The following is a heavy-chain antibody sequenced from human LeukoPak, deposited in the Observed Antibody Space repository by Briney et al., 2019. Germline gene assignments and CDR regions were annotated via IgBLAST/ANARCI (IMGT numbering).Heavy chain of an antibody. CDR1: GFTFSSYW. CDR3: ARDPSDIVVVPAAMSFDY. Sequence: GGSLRLSCAASGFTFSSYWMHWVRQAPGKGLVWVSRINSDGGRTNYADSVKGRFTISRDNAKNSLYLQMNSLRAEDTAVYYCARDPSDIVVVPAAMSFDYWGQGTLVTVSS. V-gene: IGHV3-74*01. CDR2: INSDGGRT. J-gene: IGHJ4*02. D-gene: IGHD2-2*01.